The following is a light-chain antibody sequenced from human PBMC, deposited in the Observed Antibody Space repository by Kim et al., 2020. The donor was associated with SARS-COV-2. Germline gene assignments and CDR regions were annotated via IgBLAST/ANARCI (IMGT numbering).Light chain of an antibody. CDR1: NIGGKR. CDR3: QVWGSSSDHWV. J-gene: IGLJ3*02. CDR2: YDS. V-gene: IGLV3-21*04. Sequence: APGKTAGITCGGNNIGGKRVHWYQQKPGQAPVLVIYYDSDRPSGIPERFSGSNSGNTATLTISRVEAGDEADYYCQVWGSSSDHWVFGGGTQLTVL.